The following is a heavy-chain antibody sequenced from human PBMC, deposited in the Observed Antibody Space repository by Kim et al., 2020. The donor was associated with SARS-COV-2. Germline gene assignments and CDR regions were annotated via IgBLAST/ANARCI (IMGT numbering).Heavy chain of an antibody. J-gene: IGHJ6*04. Sequence: GGSLRLSCAASGFTFSSYGMHWVRQAPGKGLEWVAVISYDGSNKYYADSVKGRFTISRDNSKNTLYLQMNSLRAEDTAVYYCAKDPGDIYCSSTSCYAPHCYYGMDVWGEGTTVTVSS. V-gene: IGHV3-30*18. CDR2: ISYDGSNK. D-gene: IGHD2-2*01. CDR1: GFTFSSYG. CDR3: AKDPGDIYCSSTSCYAPHCYYGMDV.